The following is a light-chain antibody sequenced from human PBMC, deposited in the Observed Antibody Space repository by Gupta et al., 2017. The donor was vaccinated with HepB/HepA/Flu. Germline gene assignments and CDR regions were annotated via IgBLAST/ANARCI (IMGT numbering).Light chain of an antibody. J-gene: IGKJ2*04. CDR3: QQYYNAPMCS. CDR1: QSVLYSSNNKNY. CDR2: WAS. V-gene: IGKV4-1*01. Sequence: DIVMNQSPDSLAVSLGERVTINCKSSQSVLYSSNNKNYLAWYQQKPGQPPKLLIYWASTRESGVPDRFSGSGSGTDFTLTISSLQAEDVAVYYCQQYYNAPMCSFGQGTKLEIK.